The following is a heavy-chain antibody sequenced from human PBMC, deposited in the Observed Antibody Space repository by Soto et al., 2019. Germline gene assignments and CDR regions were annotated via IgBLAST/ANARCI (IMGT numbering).Heavy chain of an antibody. J-gene: IGHJ4*02. D-gene: IGHD3-10*01. CDR1: GFTFSSYS. V-gene: IGHV3-21*01. Sequence: GGSLRLSCAASGFTFSSYSMNWVRQAPGKGLEWVSSISSRSSYIYYADSVKGRFTISRDDAQNSLYLQMNSLRAEDTAVYYCARSRYYGAGSSDYWGQGTLVTVSS. CDR3: ARSRYYGAGSSDY. CDR2: ISSRSSYI.